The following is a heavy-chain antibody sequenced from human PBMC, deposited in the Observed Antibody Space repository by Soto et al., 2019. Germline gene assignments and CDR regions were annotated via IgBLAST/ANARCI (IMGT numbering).Heavy chain of an antibody. Sequence: ASVKVSCKASGYTFTSYGISWVRQAPGQGLEWMGWISAYNGNTNYAQKLQGRVTMTTDTSTSTAYMELRSLRSDDTAVYYCAPLGAVGGTRYYYYGIDVWGQGTTVTVSS. CDR3: APLGAVGGTRYYYYGIDV. CDR2: ISAYNGNT. V-gene: IGHV1-18*01. D-gene: IGHD6-19*01. CDR1: GYTFTSYG. J-gene: IGHJ6*02.